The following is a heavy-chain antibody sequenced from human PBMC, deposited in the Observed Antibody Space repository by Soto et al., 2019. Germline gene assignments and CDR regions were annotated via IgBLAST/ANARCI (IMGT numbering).Heavy chain of an antibody. V-gene: IGHV4-30-2*01. J-gene: IGHJ6*02. CDR3: ARGHYRYAMDA. CDR1: GGSISTGVYS. CDR2: INHSGST. Sequence: PSETLSLTCDVSGGSISTGVYSWNWIRQPPGKGLEWVGYINHSGSTYDNPSLKSRVTMSVNRSKNQFSLNLTSVTAADTAVYFCARGHYRYAMDAWGQGTTVTVS.